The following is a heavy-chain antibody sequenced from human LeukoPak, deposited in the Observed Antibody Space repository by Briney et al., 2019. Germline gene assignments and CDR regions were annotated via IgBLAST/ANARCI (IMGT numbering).Heavy chain of an antibody. CDR2: ISTSSGYI. Sequence: PGGSLRLSCAASRFNFNSFVMGWVRQPPGKGLEWVSSISTSSGYIFYADSLKGRVTISRDNAKNSLYLQMNSLRAEDTAVYYCARDVKQWLAYYFDYWGQGTLVTVSS. V-gene: IGHV3-21*06. D-gene: IGHD6-19*01. J-gene: IGHJ4*02. CDR1: RFNFNSFV. CDR3: ARDVKQWLAYYFDY.